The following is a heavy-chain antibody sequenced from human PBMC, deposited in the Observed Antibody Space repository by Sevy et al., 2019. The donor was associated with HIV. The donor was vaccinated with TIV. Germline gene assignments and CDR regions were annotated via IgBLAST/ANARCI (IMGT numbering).Heavy chain of an antibody. V-gene: IGHV4-59*13. CDR1: GGSISSYY. CDR3: ARAVGDCSGGSCYLNWFDP. J-gene: IGHJ5*02. D-gene: IGHD2-15*01. CDR2: IYYSGST. Sequence: SETLSLTCTVSGGSISSYYWSWIRQPPGKGLEWIGYIYYSGSTNYNPSLKSRVTISVDTSKNQFSLKLSAVTAADTAVYYCARAVGDCSGGSCYLNWFDPWGQGPLVTVSS.